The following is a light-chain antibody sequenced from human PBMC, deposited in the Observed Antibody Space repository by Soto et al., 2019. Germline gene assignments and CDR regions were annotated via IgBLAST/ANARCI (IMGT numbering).Light chain of an antibody. CDR1: XXXXYY. CDR2: GAS. J-gene: IGKJ1*01. V-gene: IGKV1-5*01. Sequence: DIQLTQSPPTLSASVGDXVTXTCRXXXXXXYYLAWYQQMPGKAPKLLIYGASSLQSGVPSRFSGSGSGTEFTLTISSLQPDDFATYFCQHHNSYSQTFGQGTKVEIK. CDR3: QHHNSYSQT.